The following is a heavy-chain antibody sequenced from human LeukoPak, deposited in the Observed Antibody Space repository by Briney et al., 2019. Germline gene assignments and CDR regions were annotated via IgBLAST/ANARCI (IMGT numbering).Heavy chain of an antibody. V-gene: IGHV3-48*03. CDR1: GFTFSSYE. CDR2: ITSSGGTT. CDR3: AREDTADGFDI. Sequence: PGGYLSLSCAASGFTFSSYEMSWVRQAPGKGLEWVSYITSSGGTTYYADTVKGRFTISRDNAKKSLYLQMNSLRADDTAVYYCAREDTADGFDIWGQGTMVTVSP. D-gene: IGHD5-18*01. J-gene: IGHJ3*02.